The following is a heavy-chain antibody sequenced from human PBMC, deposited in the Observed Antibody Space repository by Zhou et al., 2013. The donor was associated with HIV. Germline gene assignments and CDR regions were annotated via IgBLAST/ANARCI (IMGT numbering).Heavy chain of an antibody. CDR1: GYFFSEFY. V-gene: IGHV1-2*02. Sequence: QVQLVQSGPEVKEPGASVKVSCKGSGYFFSEFYTHWVRQAPGHGPEWMGFINPKTGKAKYAEKFQDRVSLSRDTSINTAYMELSSLRSDDTAVYYCATYGPGYNWMYKWGQGTLVTVSS. J-gene: IGHJ4*02. CDR2: INPKTGKA. D-gene: IGHD1-20*01. CDR3: ATYGPGYNWMYK.